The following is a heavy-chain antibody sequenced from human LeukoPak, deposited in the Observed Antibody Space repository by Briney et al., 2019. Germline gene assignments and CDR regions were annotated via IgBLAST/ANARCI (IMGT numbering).Heavy chain of an antibody. D-gene: IGHD3-3*01. CDR2: FGHNGDIT. V-gene: IGHV3-23*01. CDR3: AKQAGWGAYFSFLPFDF. CDR1: GFTFSSYA. Sequence: GRSLRLSCAASGFTFSSYAMHWVRQAPGKGLEWVSGFGHNGDITYSDSVKGRFTISRDNSKNTLFLQLSSLRADDTAVYFCAKQAGWGAYFSFLPFDFWGRGTLVTVSS. J-gene: IGHJ4*02.